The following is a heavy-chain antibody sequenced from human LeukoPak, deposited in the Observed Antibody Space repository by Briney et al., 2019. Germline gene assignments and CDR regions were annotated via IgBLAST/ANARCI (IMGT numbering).Heavy chain of an antibody. Sequence: KSGGSLRLSCVASGFTFSDYYMSWIRQAPGKGLEWVSYIPSTSSYTSYADSVKGRFTISRDNAKNSLYLQMNSLRAEDTAVYYCASNGYSSGWGQGTLVTVSS. V-gene: IGHV3-11*06. D-gene: IGHD6-19*01. J-gene: IGHJ4*02. CDR1: GFTFSDYY. CDR2: IPSTSSYT. CDR3: ASNGYSSG.